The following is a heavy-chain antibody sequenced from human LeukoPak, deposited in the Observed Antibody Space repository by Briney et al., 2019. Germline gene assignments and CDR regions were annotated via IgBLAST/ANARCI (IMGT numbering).Heavy chain of an antibody. V-gene: IGHV4-39*07. Sequence: SETLSLTCTVSGGTISSSSYYWGWIRQPPGKGLEWIGSIYYSGSTNYNPSLKSRVTISVDKSKNQFSLKLSFVTAADTAVYYCARDFRPQYCSGGSCYLNWFDPWGQGTLVTVSS. CDR1: GGTISSSSYY. J-gene: IGHJ5*02. CDR3: ARDFRPQYCSGGSCYLNWFDP. CDR2: IYYSGST. D-gene: IGHD2-15*01.